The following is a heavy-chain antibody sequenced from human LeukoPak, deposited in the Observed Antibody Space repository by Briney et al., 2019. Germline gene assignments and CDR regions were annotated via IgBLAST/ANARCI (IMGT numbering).Heavy chain of an antibody. Sequence: PSETLSLTCNVSGGSISGYHWSWIRQPPGKGLEWLGYVYYSGSSNYNPSLKSRVTISVDTSKNQFSLKLSSVTAADTAVYYCARHIAVAGLFDYWGQGTLVTVSS. CDR1: GGSISGYH. J-gene: IGHJ4*02. V-gene: IGHV4-59*08. D-gene: IGHD6-19*01. CDR2: VYYSGSS. CDR3: ARHIAVAGLFDY.